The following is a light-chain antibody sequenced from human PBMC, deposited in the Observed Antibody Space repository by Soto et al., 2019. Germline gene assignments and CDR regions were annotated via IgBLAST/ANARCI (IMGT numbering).Light chain of an antibody. CDR2: SAS. CDR1: QGIGNS. V-gene: IGKV1-27*01. J-gene: IGKJ5*01. CDR3: QKYNTVPAT. Sequence: DIQMTQSPPSLSASVGDRVTITCRASQGIGNSLAWYQQKPGTVPKLLIYSASTLQSVVPSRFSGSGSGTDFTLTISSLRPEDVAAYYCQKYNTVPATFGQGTRLDIK.